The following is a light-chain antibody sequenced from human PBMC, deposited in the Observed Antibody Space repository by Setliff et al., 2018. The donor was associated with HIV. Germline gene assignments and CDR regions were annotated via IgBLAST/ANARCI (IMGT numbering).Light chain of an antibody. CDR1: QSVLYSSNNKNY. V-gene: IGKV4-1*01. CDR2: WAS. Sequence: DIVMTQSPDSLAVSLGERATINCKSSQSVLYSSNNKNYLAWYQQKPGQPPKLLIYWASTRESGVPDRFSGSGSGTDFTLTINSLQAEDVAVYYCQQYYSPPYAFGQGTKVDIK. CDR3: QQYYSPPYA. J-gene: IGKJ2*01.